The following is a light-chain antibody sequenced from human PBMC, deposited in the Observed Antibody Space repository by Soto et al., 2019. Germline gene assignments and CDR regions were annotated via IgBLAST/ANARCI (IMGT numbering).Light chain of an antibody. CDR3: QQRSKWPPIT. V-gene: IGKV3-11*01. J-gene: IGKJ5*01. Sequence: IVLTQSPATLSLSPGERATLSCRASQNIYTYLAWYQQKPGQAPTLLIYDASNRATGLPARFSGSGSGTDFTLTISSLEPEDFAVYYCQQRSKWPPITFGQGTRLEIK. CDR2: DAS. CDR1: QNIYTY.